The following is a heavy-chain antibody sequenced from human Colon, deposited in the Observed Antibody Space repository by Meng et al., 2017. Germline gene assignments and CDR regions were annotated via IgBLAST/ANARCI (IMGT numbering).Heavy chain of an antibody. CDR2: IEQSGSA. CDR3: ARGLPTMVRGVRNFYNSFDP. Sequence: SETLSLTCAVHSGSLSGYSWSWIRQPPGKGLEWIGDIEQSGSATYNPPLGSRFTISVDTSKNLFSLRLRSVTAADTAVYYCARGLPTMVRGVRNFYNSFDPWGQGTLVTVSS. CDR1: SGSLSGYS. D-gene: IGHD3-10*01. V-gene: IGHV4-34*01. J-gene: IGHJ5*02.